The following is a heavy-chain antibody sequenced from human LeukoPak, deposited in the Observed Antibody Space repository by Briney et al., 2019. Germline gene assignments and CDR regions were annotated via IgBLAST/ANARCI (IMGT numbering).Heavy chain of an antibody. J-gene: IGHJ4*02. CDR3: ARSNGDYVYYFDY. Sequence: GGSLRLSCEGSGFSLSAYNMNWVRQAPGKGLEGVSYISSSSATIFYADSVKGRFTISRDNAKNSLYLQMNSLRPEDTAVYYCARSNGDYVYYFDYWGQGTLVTVSS. D-gene: IGHD4-17*01. CDR1: GFSLSAYN. CDR2: ISSSSATI. V-gene: IGHV3-48*01.